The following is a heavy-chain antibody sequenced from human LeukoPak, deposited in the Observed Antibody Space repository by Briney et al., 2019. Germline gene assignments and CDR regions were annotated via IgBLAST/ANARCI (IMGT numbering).Heavy chain of an antibody. D-gene: IGHD1-26*01. Sequence: KPSETLSLTCAVYGGSFSSYYWSWIRQPPGKGLEWIGYFYYSGSTNYNPSLKSRVTISVDTSKNQFSLKLSSVTAADTAMYYCARGSGTYYVGHSSDAFDIWGQGTMVTVSS. CDR1: GGSFSSYY. V-gene: IGHV4-59*01. CDR3: ARGSGTYYVGHSSDAFDI. CDR2: FYYSGST. J-gene: IGHJ3*02.